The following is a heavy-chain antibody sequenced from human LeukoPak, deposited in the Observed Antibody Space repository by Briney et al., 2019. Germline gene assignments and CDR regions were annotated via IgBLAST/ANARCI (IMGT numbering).Heavy chain of an antibody. Sequence: PSQTLSLTCTVSGGSISSGDYYWSWIRQPPGKGLEWIGHIYYSGSTYYNPSLKSRITISVDTSKNQFSLKLSSVTAADTAVYYCARGEVARGFDYWGQGTLVTVSS. CDR3: ARGEVARGFDY. D-gene: IGHD2-15*01. V-gene: IGHV4-30-4*08. J-gene: IGHJ4*02. CDR1: GGSISSGDYY. CDR2: IYYSGST.